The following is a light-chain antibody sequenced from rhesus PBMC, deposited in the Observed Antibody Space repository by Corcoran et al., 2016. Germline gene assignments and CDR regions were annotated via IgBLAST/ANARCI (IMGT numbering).Light chain of an antibody. CDR3: CSFRSANIFI. V-gene: IGLV2S7*01. J-gene: IGLJ1*01. Sequence: QSALTQPPSVSGSPGQSVTISCSGTTSDIGDYNFVSWYHQYPGKVPQLLIYGVGYRPSGVSDRFSGSKSGNTASLTISGLQPEDEGDYFCCSFRSANIFIFGGGTRLTVL. CDR1: TSDIGDYNF. CDR2: GVG.